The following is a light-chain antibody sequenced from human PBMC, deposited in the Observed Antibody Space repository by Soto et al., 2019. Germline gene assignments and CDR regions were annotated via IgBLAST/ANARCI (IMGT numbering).Light chain of an antibody. Sequence: DIVMTQSPDSLAVSLGERATINCKSSQSVLYSSNNKNYLAWYQQKPGQPPKLLIYWASTRESGVPDRFSGSGSGSDFTLSVSSLQAEDVALYYCQEDYSSPLTFGGGTKLEIK. CDR3: QEDYSSPLT. CDR1: QSVLYSSNNKNY. J-gene: IGKJ4*01. CDR2: WAS. V-gene: IGKV4-1*01.